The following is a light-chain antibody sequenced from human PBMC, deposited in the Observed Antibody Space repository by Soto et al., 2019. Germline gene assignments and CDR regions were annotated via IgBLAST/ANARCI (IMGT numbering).Light chain of an antibody. CDR3: QQYNSYSRT. CDR1: QSISSY. CDR2: KAS. J-gene: IGKJ1*01. V-gene: IGKV1-5*03. Sequence: DIQMTQSPSTLSASVGDRVTITCRASQSISSYLAWYQHKPGKAPKLLIYKASSLESGVPSRFIGSRSGTEFTLTISSLQPDDFATYYCQQYNSYSRTFGQGTKVEIK.